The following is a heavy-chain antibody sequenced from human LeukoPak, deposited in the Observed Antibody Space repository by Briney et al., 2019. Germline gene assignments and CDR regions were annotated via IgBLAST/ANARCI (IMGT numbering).Heavy chain of an antibody. D-gene: IGHD1-1*01. Sequence: SETLSLTCDVSGFSISLGYYWVWIRQPAGQGLEWIGSNHPSGTTFYNSSLNSRITMTIDAPKNQFSLRLSLVTAVDTAVYFCATERERRITDWGQGTLVTVSS. J-gene: IGHJ4*02. CDR3: ATERERRITD. V-gene: IGHV4-38-2*02. CDR1: GFSISLGYY. CDR2: NHPSGTT.